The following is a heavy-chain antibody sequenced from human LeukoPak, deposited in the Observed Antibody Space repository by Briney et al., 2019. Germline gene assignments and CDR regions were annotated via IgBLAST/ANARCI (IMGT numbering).Heavy chain of an antibody. CDR1: VGSISSSNW. V-gene: IGHV4-4*02. CDR2: IYHSGST. Sequence: SETLSLTCAVSVGSISSSNWWSWVRQPPGKGLEWIGEIYHSGSTNYNPSLKSRVTISVDKSKNQFSLKLSSVTAADTAVYYCARDKREPRYAFDIWGQGTMVTVSS. CDR3: ARDKREPRYAFDI. D-gene: IGHD1-26*01. J-gene: IGHJ3*02.